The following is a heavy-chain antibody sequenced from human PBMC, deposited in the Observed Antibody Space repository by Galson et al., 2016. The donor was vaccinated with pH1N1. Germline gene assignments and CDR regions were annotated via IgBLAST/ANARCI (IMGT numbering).Heavy chain of an antibody. Sequence: SETLSLTCSVSDGSFTSSGYYWGWIRQSPGKGLEWIGNIYFGGKTYYNPSLKSRVTISVDKSKNQFSLKLSSVTAADTAVYYCPRVYCSSDGCYERFDNWGQGTLVTVSS. CDR1: DGSFTSSGYY. D-gene: IGHD2-2*01. V-gene: IGHV4-39*01. CDR2: IYFGGKT. J-gene: IGHJ4*02. CDR3: PRVYCSSDGCYERFDN.